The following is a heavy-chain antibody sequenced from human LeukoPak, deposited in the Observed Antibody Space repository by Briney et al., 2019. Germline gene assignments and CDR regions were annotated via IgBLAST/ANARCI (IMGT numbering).Heavy chain of an antibody. CDR3: ARDPKSAVAADWFDP. V-gene: IGHV4-39*07. D-gene: IGHD6-19*01. CDR1: GGSISSSSYY. CDR2: IYYSGST. J-gene: IGHJ5*01. Sequence: KPSETLSLTCTVSGGSISSSSYYWGWIRQPPGKGLEWIGSIYYSGSTYYNPSLKSRVTISVDTSKNQFSLKLSSVTAADTAVYYCARDPKSAVAADWFDPWGQGTLVTVSS.